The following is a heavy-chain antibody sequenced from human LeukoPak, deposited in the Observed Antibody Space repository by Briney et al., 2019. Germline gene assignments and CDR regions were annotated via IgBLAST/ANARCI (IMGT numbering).Heavy chain of an antibody. CDR2: IIPIFGTA. CDR3: ARGSAYSSSWYNWFDP. V-gene: IGHV1-69*13. J-gene: IGHJ5*02. CDR1: GGTFSSYA. Sequence: SVKVSCKASGGTFSSYAISWVRQAPGQGLEWMGGIIPIFGTANYAQKFQGRVAITADESTSTAYMELSSLRSEDTAVYYCARGSAYSSSWYNWFDPWGQGTLVTVSS. D-gene: IGHD6-13*01.